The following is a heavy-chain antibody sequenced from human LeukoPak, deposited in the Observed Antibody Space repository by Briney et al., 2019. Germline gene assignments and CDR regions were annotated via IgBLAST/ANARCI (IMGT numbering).Heavy chain of an antibody. V-gene: IGHV4-59*01. CDR1: GGSMINYY. J-gene: IGHJ4*02. CDR3: ARDKRGDGYGDFDY. Sequence: KPSETLSLTCTVSGGSMINYYWSWIRQPPGKGLEWIGYIHYSGSTNYNPSRKSRVTISADTSKNQFSLKLSSVTAADTAVYYCARDKRGDGYGDFDYWGQGTLVTVSS. D-gene: IGHD5-24*01. CDR2: IHYSGST.